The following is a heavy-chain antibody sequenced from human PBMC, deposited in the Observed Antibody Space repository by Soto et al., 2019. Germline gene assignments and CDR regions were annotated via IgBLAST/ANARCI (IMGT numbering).Heavy chain of an antibody. D-gene: IGHD3-10*01. Sequence: QVQLVESGGGVVQPGRSLRLSCAASGCTFSSHSIQWVRQAPGKGLEWVAVISYDGSIKYYADSVKGRFTISRDNSKNPAYLQMNSLRAEDTAVFYCARESSTSGDLDYWGQGTLVIVSS. CDR3: ARESSTSGDLDY. V-gene: IGHV3-30-3*01. CDR2: ISYDGSIK. J-gene: IGHJ4*02. CDR1: GCTFSSHS.